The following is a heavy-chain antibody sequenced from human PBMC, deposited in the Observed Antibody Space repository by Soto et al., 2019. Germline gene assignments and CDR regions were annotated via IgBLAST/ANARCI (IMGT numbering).Heavy chain of an antibody. CDR1: GFTFSDYY. V-gene: IGHV3-11*06. CDR2: ISSSSSYT. J-gene: IGHJ4*02. D-gene: IGHD6-19*01. Sequence: GGSLRLSCAASGFTFSDYYMSWIRQAPGKGLEWVSYISSSSSYTNYADSVKGRFTISRDNAKNSLYLQMNSLRAEDTAVYYCAAYLAVADAFDYWGQGTLVTVSS. CDR3: AAYLAVADAFDY.